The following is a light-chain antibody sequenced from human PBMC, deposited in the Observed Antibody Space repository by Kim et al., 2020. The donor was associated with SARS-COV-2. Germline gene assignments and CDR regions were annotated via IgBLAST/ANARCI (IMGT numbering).Light chain of an antibody. Sequence: DIQLTQSPSFLSASVGDRVTITCRASQGISSYLAWYQQKPGKAPKLLIYAASTLQSGVPSRFSGSGSGTEFTLTISSLQPEDFATYNCQQLNSDPRLTFGGGTKVNIK. CDR2: AAS. J-gene: IGKJ4*02. CDR3: QQLNSDPRLT. V-gene: IGKV1-9*01. CDR1: QGISSY.